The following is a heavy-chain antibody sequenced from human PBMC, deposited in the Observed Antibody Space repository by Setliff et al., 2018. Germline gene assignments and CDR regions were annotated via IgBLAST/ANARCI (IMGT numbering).Heavy chain of an antibody. CDR1: GGTFRTYE. D-gene: IGHD2-2*01. J-gene: IGHJ4*02. CDR2: IIPLFEKT. CDR3: SRLVRFCTRTSCQRLSGDDF. V-gene: IGHV1-69*13. Sequence: SVKVSCKASGGTFRTYEINWVRQAPGQGFEWMGRIIPLFEKTNYAQKLQGRVTITADESTSTAYMELSSLRPGDTAIYFCSRLVRFCTRTSCQRLSGDDFWGQGTLVTVSS.